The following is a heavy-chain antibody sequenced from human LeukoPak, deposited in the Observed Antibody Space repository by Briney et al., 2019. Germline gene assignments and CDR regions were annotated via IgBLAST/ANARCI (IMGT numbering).Heavy chain of an antibody. Sequence: GESLKISCKGSGYSFTSYWIGWVRQMPGKGLEWMGIIYPGESDTRYSPSFQGQVTISADKSISTAYLQWSSLKASDTAMYYCASGVQWLVSSIDYWGQGTLVTVSS. CDR2: IYPGESDT. V-gene: IGHV5-51*01. CDR3: ASGVQWLVSSIDY. D-gene: IGHD6-19*01. J-gene: IGHJ4*02. CDR1: GYSFTSYW.